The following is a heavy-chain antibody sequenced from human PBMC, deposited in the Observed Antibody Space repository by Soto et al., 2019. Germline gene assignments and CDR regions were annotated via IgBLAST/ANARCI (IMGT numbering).Heavy chain of an antibody. CDR1: GFTFSSYS. V-gene: IGHV3-21*01. CDR2: ISSSSSYI. J-gene: IGHJ4*02. D-gene: IGHD3-22*01. CDR3: ARDFAIYYEQDY. Sequence: GGSLRLSCAASGFTFSSYSMNWVRQAPGKGLEWVSSISSSSSYIYYADSVKGRFTISRDNAKNSLYLQMNSLRAEDTAVYYCARDFAIYYEQDYWGQGTLVTVSS.